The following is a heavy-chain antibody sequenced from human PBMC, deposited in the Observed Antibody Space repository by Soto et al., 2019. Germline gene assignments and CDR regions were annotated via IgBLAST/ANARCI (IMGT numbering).Heavy chain of an antibody. V-gene: IGHV1-69*02. CDR2: IIPILGIA. CDR1: GGTFSSYT. D-gene: IGHD3-16*01. J-gene: IGHJ4*02. CDR3: ESRSGGGGTGY. Sequence: QVQLVQSGAEVKKPGSSVKVSCKASGGTFSSYTISWVRQAPGQGLEWMGRIIPILGIANYAQKFQGRVTITADNSTSTAYMELSSLRSEDTAVYYCESRSGGGGTGYWGQGTLVTVSS.